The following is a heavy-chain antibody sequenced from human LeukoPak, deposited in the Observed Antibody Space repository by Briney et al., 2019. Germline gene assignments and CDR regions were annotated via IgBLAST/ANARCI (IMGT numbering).Heavy chain of an antibody. CDR3: ARDRWSYDSSGYYDAYYFDY. V-gene: IGHV1-18*01. D-gene: IGHD3-22*01. Sequence: GASVKVSCKASGGTFSSYGISWVRQAPGQGLEWMGWISAYNGNTNYAQKLQGRVTMTTDTSTSTAYMELRSLRSDDTAVYYCARDRWSYDSSGYYDAYYFDYWGQGTLVTVSS. CDR2: ISAYNGNT. CDR1: GGTFSSYG. J-gene: IGHJ4*02.